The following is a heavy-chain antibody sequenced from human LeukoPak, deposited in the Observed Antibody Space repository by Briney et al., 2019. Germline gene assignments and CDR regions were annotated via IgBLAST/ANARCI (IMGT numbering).Heavy chain of an antibody. J-gene: IGHJ4*02. CDR2: ISGSDPGT. CDR3: AKDRFVSQWLGEAFDY. CDR1: GFSFSTYA. D-gene: IGHD6-19*01. Sequence: GGSLRLSCAASGFSFSTYAMSWVRQIPGKGLEWVSAISGSDPGTYYADSVKGRFTISRVNSRNTLYLQMNRLRAEDTAVYYCAKDRFVSQWLGEAFDYWGQGTLVTVSS. V-gene: IGHV3-23*01.